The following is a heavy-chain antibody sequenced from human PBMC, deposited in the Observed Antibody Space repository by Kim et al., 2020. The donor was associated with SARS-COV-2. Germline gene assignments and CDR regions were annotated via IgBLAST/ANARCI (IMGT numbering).Heavy chain of an antibody. J-gene: IGHJ4*02. CDR2: IYSGDSEI. CDR3: ARRGDGYNYCFDH. D-gene: IGHD5-12*01. V-gene: IGHV5-51*01. Sequence: GESLKISCKGSGYSFTSYWIGWVPQMPGKGLEWMGIIYSGDSEIRYSPAFQGQVTISADKTISAAYLQWSSLKASDTAMSYCARRGDGYNYCFDHWGQGTVVTVSS. CDR1: GYSFTSYW.